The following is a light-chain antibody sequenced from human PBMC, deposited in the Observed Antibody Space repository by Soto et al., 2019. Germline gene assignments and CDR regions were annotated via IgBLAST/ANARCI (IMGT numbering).Light chain of an antibody. CDR3: QQFGSSWWT. J-gene: IGKJ1*01. Sequence: EVVLTQSPGTLSLSAGERATLSCRASQSVANNHLAWYQQRAGQAPRLLIYAISTRAAGIPDRFSGSGSGTDFTLTISRVEPADSAMYYCQQFGSSWWTFAQGTKVE. CDR1: QSVANNH. CDR2: AIS. V-gene: IGKV3-20*01.